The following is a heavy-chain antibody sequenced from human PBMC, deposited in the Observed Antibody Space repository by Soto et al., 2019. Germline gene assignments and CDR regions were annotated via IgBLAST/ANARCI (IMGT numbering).Heavy chain of an antibody. J-gene: IGHJ4*02. CDR1: GFTFSSYA. V-gene: IGHV3-23*01. D-gene: IGHD6-6*01. CDR3: AKRSSSYTFDY. Sequence: EVQLLESGGGLVQPGESLRLSCAASGFTFSSYAMSWVRQAPGKGLEWVSVISGSDDSTYYADSVKGRFTISRDNSKNTLDLQMHSLIAEDTAVYCCAKRSSSYTFDYWGQGTLVTVSS. CDR2: ISGSDDST.